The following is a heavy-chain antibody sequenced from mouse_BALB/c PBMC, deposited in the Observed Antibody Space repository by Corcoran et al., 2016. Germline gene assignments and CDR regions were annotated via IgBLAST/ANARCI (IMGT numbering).Heavy chain of an antibody. CDR1: GYSITSGYY. Sequence: DVQLQESGPGLVKPSQSLSLTCSVTGYSITSGYYWNWIRQFPGNKLEWMGYISYDGSNNYNPSLKNRISITRDTSKNQFFLKLNSVTTEDTATYYCARNDYGSLYFDYWSQGTTLTVSS. D-gene: IGHD1-1*01. CDR2: ISYDGSN. CDR3: ARNDYGSLYFDY. V-gene: IGHV3-6*02. J-gene: IGHJ2*01.